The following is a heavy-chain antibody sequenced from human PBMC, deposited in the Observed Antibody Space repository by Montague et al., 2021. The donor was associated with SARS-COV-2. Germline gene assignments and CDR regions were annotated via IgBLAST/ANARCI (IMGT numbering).Heavy chain of an antibody. Sequence: SETLSLTCTVSGYSISSGYYWGWIRQPPGKGLEWIGSIYHSGSTYYNPSLKSRVAISIDTSENQFSLKLSSVTAADTAVYYCARGSRIAVAGTDFDYWGQGTLVTVSS. J-gene: IGHJ4*02. CDR1: GYSISSGYY. D-gene: IGHD6-19*01. V-gene: IGHV4-38-2*02. CDR2: IYHSGST. CDR3: ARGSRIAVAGTDFDY.